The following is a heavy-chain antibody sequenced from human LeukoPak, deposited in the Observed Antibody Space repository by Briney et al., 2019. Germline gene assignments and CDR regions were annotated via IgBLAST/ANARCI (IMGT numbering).Heavy chain of an antibody. V-gene: IGHV4-39*01. CDR1: GGSISSSSYY. J-gene: IGHJ3*02. D-gene: IGHD4-11*01. CDR3: ARLSSVDAFDI. CDR2: IYYSGST. Sequence: SETLSLTCTVSGGSISSSSYYWGWIRQPPGEGLEWIGSIYYSGSTYYNPSLKSRVTISVDTSKNQFSLKLSSVTAADTAVYYCARLSSVDAFDIWGQGTMVTVSS.